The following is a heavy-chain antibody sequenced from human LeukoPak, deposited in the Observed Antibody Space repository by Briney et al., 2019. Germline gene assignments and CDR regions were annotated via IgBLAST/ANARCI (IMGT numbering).Heavy chain of an antibody. Sequence: GGSLRLSCATSGFTFSNYVMSWVRQAPGEGLEWVSAITGSADDTYYADSVKGRFTISGDNSKNTLYLQMNSLRAEDTAVYYCAKASGASRPYYFDYWGQGTLVTVSS. V-gene: IGHV3-23*01. CDR2: ITGSADDT. CDR1: GFTFSNYV. J-gene: IGHJ4*02. D-gene: IGHD3-10*01. CDR3: AKASGASRPYYFDY.